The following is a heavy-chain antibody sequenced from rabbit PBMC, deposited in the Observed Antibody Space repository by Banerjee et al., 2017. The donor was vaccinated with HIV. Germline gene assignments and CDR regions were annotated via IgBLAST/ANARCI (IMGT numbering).Heavy chain of an antibody. CDR1: GFDFSSYG. CDR2: IDPILGVT. Sequence: QEQLVESGGGLVQPGGSLKLSCKASGFDFSSYGVSWVRQAPGKGPEWIAYIDPILGVTYYASWVNGRFSISRENTHNTVSLQMNSLTAADTATYFCVRDVRVYNDGWGKYFTLWGPGTLVTIS. CDR3: VRDVRVYNDGWGKYFTL. V-gene: IGHV1S47*01. D-gene: IGHD4-1*01. J-gene: IGHJ4*01.